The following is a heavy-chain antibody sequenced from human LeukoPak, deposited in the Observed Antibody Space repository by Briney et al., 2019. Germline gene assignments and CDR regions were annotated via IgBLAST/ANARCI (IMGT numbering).Heavy chain of an antibody. CDR3: ARRYSSGWSIDC. Sequence: GGSLRLSCAASGFTFSSYAMNWVRQAPGKGLEWVSGISNGGDNTYYAASVKGRFTISRDNSMNTLYLQMNSLRAEDTAVYYCARRYSSGWSIDCWGQGTLVTVSS. D-gene: IGHD6-19*01. V-gene: IGHV3-23*01. J-gene: IGHJ4*02. CDR2: ISNGGDNT. CDR1: GFTFSSYA.